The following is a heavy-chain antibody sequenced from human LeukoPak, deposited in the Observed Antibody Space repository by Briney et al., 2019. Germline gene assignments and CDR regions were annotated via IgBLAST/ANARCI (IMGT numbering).Heavy chain of an antibody. CDR1: GVSLSTSGMC. J-gene: IGHJ3*02. D-gene: IGHD6-19*01. CDR3: ARTALLSSGWYADAFDI. Sequence: SGPALVKPTQTLTLTCTFSGVSLSTSGMCVSWIRQPPGKALEWLALIDWDDDKYYSSSLRTRLTISKDTSKNQVVLTMTNMDPVDTATYYCARTALLSSGWYADAFDIWGQGTMVTVSS. CDR2: IDWDDDK. V-gene: IGHV2-70*01.